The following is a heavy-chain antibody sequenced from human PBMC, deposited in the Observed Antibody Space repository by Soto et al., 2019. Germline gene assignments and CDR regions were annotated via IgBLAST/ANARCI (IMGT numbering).Heavy chain of an antibody. CDR3: ARSPGYSTDTGCPRGWFDP. CDR2: FIPIFGIA. V-gene: IGHV1-69*02. J-gene: IGHJ5*02. D-gene: IGHD2-8*01. CDR1: GGTFSSYT. Sequence: QVQLVQSGAEVKKPGSSVKVSCKASGGTFSSYTIHWVRQAPGQGLEWMGRFIPIFGIANYAQKFQGRVTIIAVKSTSTASMELSSLRFDDTAVYYCARSPGYSTDTGCPRGWFDPWGQGTLVTVSS.